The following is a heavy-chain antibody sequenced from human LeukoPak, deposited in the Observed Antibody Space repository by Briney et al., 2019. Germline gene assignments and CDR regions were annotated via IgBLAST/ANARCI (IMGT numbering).Heavy chain of an antibody. CDR2: IGPTGNT. J-gene: IGHJ4*02. D-gene: IGHD3-16*01. CDR1: GYTFTAYY. CDR3: ARESLGGLKYFDD. Sequence: ASVKVSCKASGYTFTAYYMHWVRQAPGQGLEWIGCIGPTGNTVYVQKFQGRVTVTRDTSINTVYMEVNSLRSGDTAVYSCARESLGGLKYFDDWGQGTLVTVSS. V-gene: IGHV1-2*02.